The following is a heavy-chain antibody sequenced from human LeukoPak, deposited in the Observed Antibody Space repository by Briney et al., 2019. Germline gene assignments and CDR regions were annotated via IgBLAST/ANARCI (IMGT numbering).Heavy chain of an antibody. Sequence: ASVKVSSKASGYTFTGYYMHWVRQAPGQGLEWMGWINPNSGGTEYAQKFQGRVTMTRDTSISTAYMELSRLRSDDTAVYYCARDHCTRTSCYEDYYHGMGVWGQGTTVTVSS. CDR2: INPNSGGT. CDR3: ARDHCTRTSCYEDYYHGMGV. V-gene: IGHV1-2*02. CDR1: GYTFTGYY. D-gene: IGHD2-2*01. J-gene: IGHJ6*02.